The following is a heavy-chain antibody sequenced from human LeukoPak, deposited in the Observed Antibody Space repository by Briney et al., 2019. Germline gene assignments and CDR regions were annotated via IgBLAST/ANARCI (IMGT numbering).Heavy chain of an antibody. CDR1: GFTFSSYS. CDR2: ISSSGSTI. D-gene: IGHD7-27*01. Sequence: GGSLRLSCVASGFTFSSYSMNWVRQAPGKGLEWVSYISSSGSTIYYADSVKGRFTISRDDAKNSLYLQMNSLRAEDTAVYYCARDLGTQYWYFDLWGRGTLVTVSS. V-gene: IGHV3-48*04. J-gene: IGHJ2*01. CDR3: ARDLGTQYWYFDL.